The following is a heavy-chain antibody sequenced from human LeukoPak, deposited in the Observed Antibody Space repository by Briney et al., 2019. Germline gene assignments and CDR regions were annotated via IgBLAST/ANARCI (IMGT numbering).Heavy chain of an antibody. J-gene: IGHJ5*02. CDR2: ISAYNGNT. CDR3: ARVAGGGYCSGGSCYHNWFDP. CDR1: GYTFTSYG. V-gene: IGHV1-18*01. Sequence: ASVKVSCKASGYTFTSYGISWVRQAPGQGLEWMGWISAYNGNTNYAQKLQGRVTMTTDTSTSTAYMELRRLRSDDTAVYYCARVAGGGYCSGGSCYHNWFDPWGQGTLVTVSS. D-gene: IGHD2-15*01.